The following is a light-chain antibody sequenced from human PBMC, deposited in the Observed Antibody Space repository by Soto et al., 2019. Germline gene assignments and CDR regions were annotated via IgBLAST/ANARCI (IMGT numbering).Light chain of an antibody. CDR2: LGS. V-gene: IGKV2-28*01. J-gene: IGKJ5*01. CDR3: MQALQSPIT. Sequence: IGMAQSPLSLPVTPGEPASISCRASQSPLHSNGYNYLHWYLQKPGQSPQLLIHLGSNRASGVPDRFSGSGSGTDFTLKISRVEAEDVGVYYCMQALQSPITFGQGTRLEIK. CDR1: QSPLHSNGYNY.